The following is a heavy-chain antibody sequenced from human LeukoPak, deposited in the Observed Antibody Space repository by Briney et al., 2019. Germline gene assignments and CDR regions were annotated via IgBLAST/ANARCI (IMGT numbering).Heavy chain of an antibody. D-gene: IGHD5-18*01. Sequence: PGGSLRLSCAASGFTFSSYSMNWVRQAPGKGLEWVSSISSSSYIYYADSVKGRFTISRDNAKNSLYLQMNSLRAEGTAVYYCARGGYSYGSLDYFDYWGQGTLVTVSS. CDR3: ARGGYSYGSLDYFDY. V-gene: IGHV3-21*01. J-gene: IGHJ4*02. CDR2: ISSSSYI. CDR1: GFTFSSYS.